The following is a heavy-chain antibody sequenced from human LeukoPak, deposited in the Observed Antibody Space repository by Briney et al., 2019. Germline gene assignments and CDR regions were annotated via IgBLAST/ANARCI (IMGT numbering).Heavy chain of an antibody. V-gene: IGHV3-23*01. CDR1: GFTFSSYG. Sequence: SGGSLRLSCAASGFTFSSYGMSWVRQAPGKGLEWVSAISGSGGSTYYADSVKGRFTISRDNSKNTLYLQMDSLRAEDTAVYYCAKHEGYYYGSGTKKEAYYYYYIDVWGKGTTVTVFS. CDR2: ISGSGGST. J-gene: IGHJ6*03. D-gene: IGHD3-10*01. CDR3: AKHEGYYYGSGTKKEAYYYYYIDV.